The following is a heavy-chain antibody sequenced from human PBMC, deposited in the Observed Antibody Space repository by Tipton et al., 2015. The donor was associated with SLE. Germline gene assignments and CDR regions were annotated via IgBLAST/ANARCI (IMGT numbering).Heavy chain of an antibody. D-gene: IGHD5-12*01. CDR2: ITASSLYI. CDR3: ARDPGGYPAGDYFDY. J-gene: IGHJ4*02. Sequence: SLRLSCVASGFTFSTSGMNWVRQAPGKGLEWLSSITASSLYIHYADSVRGRFTISRDNAKSSLFLQMNSLGAEDTGVYYCARDPGGYPAGDYFDYWGLGSLVTVSS. V-gene: IGHV3-21*03. CDR1: GFTFSTSG.